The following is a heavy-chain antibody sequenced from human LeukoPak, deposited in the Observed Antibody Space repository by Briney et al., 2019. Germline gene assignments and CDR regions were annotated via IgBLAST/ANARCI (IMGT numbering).Heavy chain of an antibody. D-gene: IGHD4-11*01. J-gene: IGHJ4*02. V-gene: IGHV3-7*03. CDR3: AKDRDSNWYPYFEY. CDR2: IKPDGSEE. CDR1: GVTFGSSW. Sequence: PGGSLRLSCVVSGVTFGSSWMSWVRQAPGKGLEWVTNIKPDGSEEYYVDSVKGRFTISRDNSRNSLYLDINNLRTEDTAIYYCAKDRDSNWYPYFEYWGQGTLITVSS.